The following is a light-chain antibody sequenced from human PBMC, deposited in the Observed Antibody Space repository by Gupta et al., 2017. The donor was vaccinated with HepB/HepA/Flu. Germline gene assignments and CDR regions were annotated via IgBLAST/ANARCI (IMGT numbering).Light chain of an antibody. CDR3: QQYYSTPQT. J-gene: IGKJ1*01. CDR1: QSVLYSSNNKNY. CDR2: WAS. Sequence: DIVLTYSPDSLAVSLGERATINCKSSQSVLYSSNNKNYLAWYQQKSGQPPKLLIYWASTRGSGVPDRFSGSGSGTDFTLTISSLQAEDVAVYYCQQYYSTPQTFGEGTKVEIK. V-gene: IGKV4-1*01.